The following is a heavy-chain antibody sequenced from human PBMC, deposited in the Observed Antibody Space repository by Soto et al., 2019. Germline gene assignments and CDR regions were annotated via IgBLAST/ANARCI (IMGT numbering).Heavy chain of an antibody. CDR3: AGDLDSGGNGGGGWFDP. V-gene: IGHV1-69*01. J-gene: IGHJ5*02. Sequence: QVQLVQSGAEVRKPGSSVKVSCKVSGGTFSTYGVSWVRQAPGQRLEWMGGIIPILGPPDYAQKFQGRVTITPDESTSTAYMELSSLRFDDTAVYYLAGDLDSGGNGGGGWFDPWGQGTLVTVSS. CDR1: GGTFSTYG. CDR2: IIPILGPP. D-gene: IGHD4-17*01.